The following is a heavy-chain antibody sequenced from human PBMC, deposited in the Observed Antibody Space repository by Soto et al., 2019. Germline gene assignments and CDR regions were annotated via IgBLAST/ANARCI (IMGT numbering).Heavy chain of an antibody. CDR1: GYSFTSYW. V-gene: IGHV5-51*01. Sequence: GESLKISCKGSGYSFTSYWIGWVRQMPGKGLEWMGIIYPGDSDTRYSPSFQGQVTISADKSISTAYLQWSSLKASDTAMYYCARGGTGSSSLPKSAPHQVWFDPWGQGTLVTVSS. CDR3: ARGGTGSSSLPKSAPHQVWFDP. J-gene: IGHJ5*02. D-gene: IGHD6-13*01. CDR2: IYPGDSDT.